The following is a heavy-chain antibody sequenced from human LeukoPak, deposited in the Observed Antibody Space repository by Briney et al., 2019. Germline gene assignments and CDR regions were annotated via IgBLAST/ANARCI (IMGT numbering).Heavy chain of an antibody. CDR3: AKDMVRGVTRAPFDY. Sequence: GGSLRLSCAASGFTFSSYAMRWVRQAPGQGLEWVSAISGSGGSTYYADSVKGRFTISRDNSKNTLYLQMNSLRAEDTAVYYCAKDMVRGVTRAPFDYWGQGTLVTVSS. CDR2: ISGSGGST. D-gene: IGHD3-10*01. V-gene: IGHV3-23*01. J-gene: IGHJ4*02. CDR1: GFTFSSYA.